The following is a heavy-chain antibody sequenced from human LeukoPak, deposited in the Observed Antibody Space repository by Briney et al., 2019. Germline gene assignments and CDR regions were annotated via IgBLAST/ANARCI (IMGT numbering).Heavy chain of an antibody. CDR1: GFTFSYYE. V-gene: IGHV3-48*03. J-gene: IGHJ6*03. CDR2: ISSSGSTI. CDR3: AKNGDRGAYCTGGTCYPYFYYYMDV. D-gene: IGHD2-15*01. Sequence: GGSLRLSCAVSGFTFSYYEMNWVRQAPGKGLEWVSYISSSGSTIYYADSVKGRFTISRDNSKNTLYLQMNSLRAEDTAIYYCAKNGDRGAYCTGGTCYPYFYYYMDVWGKGTTVTI.